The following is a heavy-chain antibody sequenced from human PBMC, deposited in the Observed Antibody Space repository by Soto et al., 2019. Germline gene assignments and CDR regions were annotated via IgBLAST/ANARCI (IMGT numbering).Heavy chain of an antibody. CDR2: ISSSSSYI. CDR3: ARWIAARAYYFDY. V-gene: IGHV3-21*01. J-gene: IGHJ4*02. Sequence: EVQLVESGGGLVKPGGSLRLSCAASGFTFSSYSMNWVRQAPGKGLEWVSSISSSSSYIYYADSVKGRFTISRDNAKNSLYLQMNSLRAEDTAVYYCARWIAARAYYFDYWGQGTLVTVSS. D-gene: IGHD6-6*01. CDR1: GFTFSSYS.